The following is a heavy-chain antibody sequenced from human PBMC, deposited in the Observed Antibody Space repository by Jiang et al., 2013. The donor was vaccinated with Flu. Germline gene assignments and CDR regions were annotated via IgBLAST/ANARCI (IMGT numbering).Heavy chain of an antibody. Sequence: LKPSETLSLTCAVYGGSFSGYYWSWIRQPPGKGLEWIGEINHSGSTNYNPSLKSRVTISVDTSKNQFSLKLSSVTAADTAVYYCARGCRSSWRYFDLWGRGTLVTVSS. J-gene: IGHJ2*01. CDR1: GGSFSGYY. CDR2: INHSGST. CDR3: ARGCRSSWRYFDL. V-gene: IGHV4-34*01. D-gene: IGHD6-13*01.